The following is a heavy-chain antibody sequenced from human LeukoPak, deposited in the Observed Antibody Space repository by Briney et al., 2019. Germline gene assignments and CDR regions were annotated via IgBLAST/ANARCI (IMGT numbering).Heavy chain of an antibody. J-gene: IGHJ4*02. CDR2: FDPEEGET. CDR1: GYTLTELS. V-gene: IGHV1-24*01. Sequence: ASVKVSCKTSGYTLTELSMHWVRQAPGKGLEWMGGFDPEEGETIYAQKFQGRVTMTEDTSTDTAYMELSSLRSEDTAVYYCATVGDTAMVRYYFDYWGQGTLVTVSS. CDR3: ATVGDTAMVRYYFDY. D-gene: IGHD5-18*01.